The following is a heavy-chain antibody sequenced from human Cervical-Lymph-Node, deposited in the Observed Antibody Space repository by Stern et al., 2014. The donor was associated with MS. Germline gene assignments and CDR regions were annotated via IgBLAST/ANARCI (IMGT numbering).Heavy chain of an antibody. V-gene: IGHV1-24*01. CDR2: FDPEDGQT. CDR3: ATRPLIDCGGSSCLFDY. J-gene: IGHJ4*01. CDR1: GEYSLIALA. D-gene: IGHD2-21*01. Sequence: QVQLGQSGAEVEEPGASVKVSCKVSGEYSLIALAMHWVRQAPGKGLEWMGGFDPEDGQTIFAQKFQGRVTMTEDTSTNTAYMELSSLRSDDTAVYYCATRPLIDCGGSSCLFDYWGQGTLVTVPS.